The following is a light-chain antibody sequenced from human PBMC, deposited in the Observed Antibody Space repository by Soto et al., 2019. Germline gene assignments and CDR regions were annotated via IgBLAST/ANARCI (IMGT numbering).Light chain of an antibody. CDR3: SSYTSSSTVL. V-gene: IGLV2-14*01. Sequence: QSALTQPASVSGSPGQSITISCTGTSSDVGAYDWVSWYQHHPGKAPKLIIHEVINRPSGISFRFSGSKSGNTASLTISGLQAEAEADYYCSSYTSSSTVLFGGGTKLTVL. CDR2: EVI. CDR1: SSDVGAYDW. J-gene: IGLJ2*01.